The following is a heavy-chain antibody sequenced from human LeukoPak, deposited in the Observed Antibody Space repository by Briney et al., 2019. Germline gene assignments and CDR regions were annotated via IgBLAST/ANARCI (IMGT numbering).Heavy chain of an antibody. CDR3: ARKAQVGVNWFDP. D-gene: IGHD3-10*01. CDR1: GYSISSGYY. V-gene: IGHV4-38-2*02. J-gene: IGHJ5*02. CDR2: IYRSGST. Sequence: SETLSLTCTVSGYSISSGYYWGWIRQPPGKGLEWLGSIYRSGSTYYNPSLKSRVTISVDTSKNQFSLKLSSVTAADTAVYYCARKAQVGVNWFDPWGQGTLVTVSS.